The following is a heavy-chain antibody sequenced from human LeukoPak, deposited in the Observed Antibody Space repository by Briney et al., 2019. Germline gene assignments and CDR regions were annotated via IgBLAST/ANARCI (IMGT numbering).Heavy chain of an antibody. J-gene: IGHJ5*02. CDR2: IYHSGRT. V-gene: IGHV4-38-2*02. D-gene: IGHD6-19*01. CDR3: ARHSQWLVSPNNWFDP. CDR1: GYSISSGYY. Sequence: SETLSLTCTVSGYSISSGYYWGWIRQPPGKGLEWIGSIYHSGRTFYNPSLKSRVTISVDTSKNQFSLKLTSVTAADTAVYYCARHSQWLVSPNNWFDPWGQGTLVTVSS.